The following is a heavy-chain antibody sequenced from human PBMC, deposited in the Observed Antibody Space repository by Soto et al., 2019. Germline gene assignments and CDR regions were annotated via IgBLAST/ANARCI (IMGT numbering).Heavy chain of an antibody. V-gene: IGHV1-8*01. CDR3: ARMASFGSLNWFDP. CDR2: MNPGSGDT. J-gene: IGHJ5*02. CDR1: GYTFTNND. Sequence: ASVKVSFKASGYTFTNNDVSWVRQATGQGLEWMGWMNPGSGDTGYAQKFQGRVTMTRDTSTATAYMELSSLTSEDTAIYYCARMASFGSLNWFDPWGQGTLVTVSS. D-gene: IGHD3-10*01.